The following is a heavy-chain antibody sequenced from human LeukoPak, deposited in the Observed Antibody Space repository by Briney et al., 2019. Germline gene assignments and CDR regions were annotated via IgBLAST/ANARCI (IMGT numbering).Heavy chain of an antibody. J-gene: IGHJ5*02. CDR1: GGTFSSYA. V-gene: IGHV1-69*13. CDR2: IIPIFGTA. CDR3: ARGRVGRARYGSGSYFLFDP. Sequence: GASVKVSCKASGGTFSSYAISWVRQAPGQGLEWMGGIIPIFGTANYAQKFQGRVTITADESTSTAYMELSSQRSEDTAVYYCARGRVGRARYGSGSYFLFDPWGQGTLVTVSS. D-gene: IGHD3-10*01.